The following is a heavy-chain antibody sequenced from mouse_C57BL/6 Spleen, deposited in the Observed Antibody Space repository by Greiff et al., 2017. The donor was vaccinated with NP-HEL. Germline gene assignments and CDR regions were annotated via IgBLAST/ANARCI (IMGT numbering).Heavy chain of an antibody. CDR2: IDPETGGT. CDR1: GYTFTDYE. Sequence: QVQLQQSGAELVRPGASVTLSCKASGYTFTDYEMHWVKQTPVHGLEWIGAIDPETGGTAYNQKFKGKAILTADKSSSTAYMELRSLTSEDSAVYYCTRANWDKGYYAMDYWGQGTSVTVSS. V-gene: IGHV1-15*01. D-gene: IGHD4-1*01. CDR3: TRANWDKGYYAMDY. J-gene: IGHJ4*01.